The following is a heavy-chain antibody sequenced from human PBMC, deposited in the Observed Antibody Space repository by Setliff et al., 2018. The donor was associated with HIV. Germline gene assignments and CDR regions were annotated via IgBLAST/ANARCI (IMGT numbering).Heavy chain of an antibody. V-gene: IGHV4-59*01. CDR3: ARDHELGAFDL. Sequence: SETLSLTCRVSGMSISGCYWSWIRQSPGKGLEWIGYIYYTGTTSYNPSLKSRVTIQVDTSNNRFSLNLRSATVADTAVYFCARDHELGAFDLWGQGTMVTVSS. J-gene: IGHJ3*01. CDR1: GMSISGCY. CDR2: IYYTGTT. D-gene: IGHD1-26*01.